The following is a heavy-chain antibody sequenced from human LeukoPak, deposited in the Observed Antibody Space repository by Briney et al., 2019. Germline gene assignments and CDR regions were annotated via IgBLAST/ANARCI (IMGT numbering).Heavy chain of an antibody. CDR1: GFTFSSYE. J-gene: IGHJ3*02. Sequence: GGSLRLSCAASGFTFSSYEMNWVRQAPGKGLEWVSYISSSGRTIYYADSVKGRFTISRDNAKNSLYLQMNSLRAEDTAVYYWARDGRGAFDIWGQGTMVTVSS. CDR2: ISSSGRTI. D-gene: IGHD1-26*01. V-gene: IGHV3-48*03. CDR3: ARDGRGAFDI.